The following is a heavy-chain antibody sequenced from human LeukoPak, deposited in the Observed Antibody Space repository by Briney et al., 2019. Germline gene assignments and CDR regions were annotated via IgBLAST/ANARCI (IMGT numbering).Heavy chain of an antibody. V-gene: IGHV4-59*01. CDR3: ARGRDKPAHDSKSGELLWFGESSRSRLFSDGMDV. CDR1: GGSISSYY. Sequence: PSETLSLTCTVSGGSISSYYWSWIRQPPGKGLEWIGYIYYSGSTNYNPSLKSRVTISVDTSKNQFSLKLSSVTAADTAVYYCARGRDKPAHDSKSGELLWFGESSRSRLFSDGMDVWGQGTTVTVSS. D-gene: IGHD3-10*01. CDR2: IYYSGST. J-gene: IGHJ6*02.